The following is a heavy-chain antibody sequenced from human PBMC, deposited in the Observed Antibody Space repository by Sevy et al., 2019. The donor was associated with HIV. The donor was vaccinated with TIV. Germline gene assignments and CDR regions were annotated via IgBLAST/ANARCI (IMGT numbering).Heavy chain of an antibody. J-gene: IGHJ4*02. CDR2: IWYDGSGK. CDR3: AKGVGQYFFDY. CDR1: GFSFSSYG. V-gene: IGHV3-33*06. D-gene: IGHD3-10*01. Sequence: GGSLRLSCAASGFSFSSYGMHWVRQAPGKGLEWVAVIWYDGSGKYYSDSVKGRFTISRDNSKNTLFLQMNSLRVEDTAIYYCAKGVGQYFFDYWGQGTLVTVSS.